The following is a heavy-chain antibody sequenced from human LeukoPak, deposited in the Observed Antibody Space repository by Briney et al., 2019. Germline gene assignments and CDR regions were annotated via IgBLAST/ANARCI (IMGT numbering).Heavy chain of an antibody. CDR1: GFTFDDYA. CDR3: AKVASGSYFPDPYFDY. CDR2: ISWNSGSI. J-gene: IGHJ4*02. D-gene: IGHD1-26*01. V-gene: IGHV3-9*01. Sequence: PGGSLRLPCAASGFTFDDYAMPWVRQAPGKGLEWVSGISWNSGSIGYADSVKGRFTISRDNAKNSLYLQMNSLRAEDTALYYCAKVASGSYFPDPYFDYWGQGTLVTVSS.